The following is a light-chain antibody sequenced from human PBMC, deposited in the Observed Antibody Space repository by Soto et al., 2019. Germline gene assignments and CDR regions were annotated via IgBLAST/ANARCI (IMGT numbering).Light chain of an antibody. CDR2: EVT. CDR3: SSYTTRSTDVL. CDR1: SSDIGHYNY. V-gene: IGLV2-14*01. Sequence: QSALTQPASVSGSPGQSITISCTGTSSDIGHYNYVSWYQQHPGKAPKLMIYEVTNRPSGVSNRFSGSKSGNTASLTISGLQAEDEADYYCSSYTTRSTDVLFGGGTKVTVL. J-gene: IGLJ2*01.